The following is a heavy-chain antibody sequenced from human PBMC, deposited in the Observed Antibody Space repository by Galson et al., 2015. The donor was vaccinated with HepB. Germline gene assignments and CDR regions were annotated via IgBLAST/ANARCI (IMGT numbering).Heavy chain of an antibody. J-gene: IGHJ3*01. V-gene: IGHV4-59*01. Sequence: LSLTCTVSGDSISSYYWSWIRQPPGKGLEWIGYIYYSGSTSYNPSLKSRVTISVDTSKNQFSLKLSSVTAADTAVYYCAREYGSASNDLWGQGTMVTVSA. CDR3: AREYGSASNDL. CDR1: GDSISSYY. CDR2: IYYSGST. D-gene: IGHD1-14*01.